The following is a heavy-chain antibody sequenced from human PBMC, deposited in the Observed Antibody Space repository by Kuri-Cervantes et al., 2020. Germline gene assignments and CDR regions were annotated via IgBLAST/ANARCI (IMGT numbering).Heavy chain of an antibody. V-gene: IGHV3-30*07. CDR1: KFIFSPCS. D-gene: IGHD3-10*01. CDR3: ARDRGPYGSGSYYPYYYYYGMDV. Sequence: GESLKISCAGSKFIFSPCSMHWVRQAPGKGLEWVAVISYDGRQKYYADSVKGRFTISRDNAKNSLYLQMNSLRAEDTAVYYCARDRGPYGSGSYYPYYYYYGMDVWGQGTTVTVSS. J-gene: IGHJ6*02. CDR2: ISYDGRQK.